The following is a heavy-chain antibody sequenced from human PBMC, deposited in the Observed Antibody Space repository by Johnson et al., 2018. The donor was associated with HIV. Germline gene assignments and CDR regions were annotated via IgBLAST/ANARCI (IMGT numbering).Heavy chain of an antibody. CDR1: GFTFSNYA. J-gene: IGHJ3*01. V-gene: IGHV3-23*04. D-gene: IGHD1-26*01. CDR3: AKPLVGATRDDAFDV. Sequence: VQLVESGGGVVQPGRSLRLSCAASGFTFSNYAMHWVRQAPGKGLEWVSAISDSGDNTYYADSVRGRFTISRDNSKNTLYLQMNSLRVEDTAVYYCAKPLVGATRDDAFDVWGQGTMVTVSS. CDR2: ISDSGDNT.